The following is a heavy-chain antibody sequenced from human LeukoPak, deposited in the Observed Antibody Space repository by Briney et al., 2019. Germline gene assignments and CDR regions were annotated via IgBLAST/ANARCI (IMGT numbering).Heavy chain of an antibody. CDR3: ARTWIQLWLSFDP. D-gene: IGHD5-18*01. V-gene: IGHV4-30-4*02. Sequence: SETLSLTCAVSGGSISSDYYYWSWIRQPPGKGLEWIGYIHHSGNTYYNPSLKSRLIISVDTSKNQFSLKLSSVTAADTAVYYCARTWIQLWLSFDPWGQGTLVTVSS. CDR2: IHHSGNT. CDR1: GGSISSDYYY. J-gene: IGHJ5*02.